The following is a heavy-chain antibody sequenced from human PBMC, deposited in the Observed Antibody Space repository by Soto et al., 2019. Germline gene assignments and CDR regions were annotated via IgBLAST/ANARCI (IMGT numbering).Heavy chain of an antibody. CDR3: ARGYCSGSTCYLFYFDY. D-gene: IGHD2-15*01. Sequence: SETLSLTCTVSGDSINNYYWNWIRQPPGKGLEWIGYVSYIGSTNYNPSLKSRVTISVDTSKSQFSLKLSSVTAADTAVYYCARGYCSGSTCYLFYFDYWGQGSLVTVSS. CDR1: GDSINNYY. V-gene: IGHV4-59*01. CDR2: VSYIGST. J-gene: IGHJ4*02.